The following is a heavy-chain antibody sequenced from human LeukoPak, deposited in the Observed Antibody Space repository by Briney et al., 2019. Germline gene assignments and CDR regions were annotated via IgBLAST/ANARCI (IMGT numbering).Heavy chain of an antibody. CDR1: GGSISSYY. J-gene: IGHJ4*02. Sequence: PSETLSLTCTVSGGSISSYYWSWIRQPPGKGLEWIGYIYYSGSTNYNPSLKSRVTISVDTSKNQFSLKLSSVTAADTALYYCARVGAKDYYFDYWGQGTLVTVSS. CDR3: ARVGAKDYYFDY. D-gene: IGHD1-26*01. CDR2: IYYSGST. V-gene: IGHV4-59*01.